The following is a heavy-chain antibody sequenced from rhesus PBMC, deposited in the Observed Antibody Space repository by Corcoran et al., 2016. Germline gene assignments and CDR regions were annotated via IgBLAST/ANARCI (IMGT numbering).Heavy chain of an antibody. CDR1: GGSISDDYY. CDR3: ARDGYGYYFDY. CDR2: IYGSGWGT. V-gene: IGHV4-106*01. Sequence: QVQLQESGPGLVKPSETLSLTCAVSGGSISDDYYWSWIRQPPGKGLEWIGYIYGSGWGTNYTPSLKNPVTISIDTSKNQFSLKLSSVTAADTAVYYCARDGYGYYFDYWGQGVLVTVSS. D-gene: IGHD3-9*01. J-gene: IGHJ4*01.